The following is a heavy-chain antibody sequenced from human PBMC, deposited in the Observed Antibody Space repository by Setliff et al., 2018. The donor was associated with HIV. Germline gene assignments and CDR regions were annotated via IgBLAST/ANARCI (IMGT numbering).Heavy chain of an antibody. J-gene: IGHJ4*02. D-gene: IGHD6-19*01. CDR3: ARRGWGGGWYPDY. V-gene: IGHV5-51*01. Sequence: GESLKISCKVSGYDFTNYWIVWVRQMPGSGLEWMGTINPGDSDTTYSPSFRGQVTMSVDKSITTAYLQWSGLKASDTGIYYCARRGWGGGWYPDYWGQGTLVTVSS. CDR2: INPGDSDT. CDR1: GYDFTNYW.